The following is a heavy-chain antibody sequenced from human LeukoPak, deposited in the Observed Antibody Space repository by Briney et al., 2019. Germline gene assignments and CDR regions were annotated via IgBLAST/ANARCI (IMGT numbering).Heavy chain of an antibody. D-gene: IGHD1/OR15-1a*01. CDR2: ISYDGSNK. J-gene: IGHJ3*02. CDR1: GLTFSRNG. V-gene: IGHV3-30*03. CDR3: ARVDRNIDAFDI. Sequence: GGSLRLSCAASGLTFSRNGMHWVRQAPGKGLEGVAVISYDGSNKYYADSVKGRFTISRDNAKNSLYLQMNSMRAEDTAVYYCARVDRNIDAFDIWGQGTMVTVSS.